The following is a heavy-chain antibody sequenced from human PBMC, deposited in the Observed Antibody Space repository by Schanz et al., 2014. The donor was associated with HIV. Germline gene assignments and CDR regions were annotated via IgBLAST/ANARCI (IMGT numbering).Heavy chain of an antibody. CDR2: ISAGVGTA. Sequence: EVQLLESGGGLVQPGGSLRLSCAVSGFTITSYGMSWVRQAPGKGLEWVSTISAGVGTASYADSVKGRFTISRDNSKKMLFLQMNRLRPEDTAVYYCAIRTPMISFGAFDIWGRGTMVTVSS. J-gene: IGHJ3*02. D-gene: IGHD3-16*01. CDR3: AIRTPMISFGAFDI. V-gene: IGHV3-23*01. CDR1: GFTITSYG.